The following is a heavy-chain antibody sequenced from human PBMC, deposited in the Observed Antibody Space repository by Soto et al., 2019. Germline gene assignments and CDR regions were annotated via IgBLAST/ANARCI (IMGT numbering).Heavy chain of an antibody. J-gene: IGHJ6*02. D-gene: IGHD1-20*01. CDR1: YA. CDR3: AKDRNYNWNYFGMDV. Sequence: GGSLRLSCASYAMSWVRQAPGKGLEWVSGISGSGGSTYYADSVKGRFTISRDNSKNTLYLQMNSLRAEDTAVYYCAKDRNYNWNYFGMDVWGQGTTVTVAS. CDR2: ISGSGGST. V-gene: IGHV3-23*01.